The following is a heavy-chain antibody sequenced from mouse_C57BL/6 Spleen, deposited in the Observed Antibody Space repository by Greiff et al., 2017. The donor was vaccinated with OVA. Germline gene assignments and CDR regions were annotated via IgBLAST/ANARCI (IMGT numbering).Heavy chain of an antibody. Sequence: QVQLQQPGAELVRPGSSVKLSCKASGYTFTSYWMHWVKQRPIQGLEWIGNIDPSDSETHYNQKFKDKATLTVDKSSSTAYMQLSSLTSEDSAVYDCARTPADYYGSSCEYWGQGTTLTVSA. J-gene: IGHJ2*01. CDR1: GYTFTSYW. D-gene: IGHD1-1*01. V-gene: IGHV1-52*01. CDR3: ARTPADYYGSSCEY. CDR2: IDPSDSET.